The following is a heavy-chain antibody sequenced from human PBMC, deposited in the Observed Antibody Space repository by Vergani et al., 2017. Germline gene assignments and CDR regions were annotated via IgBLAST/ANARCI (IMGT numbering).Heavy chain of an antibody. CDR2: IYPGDSDT. V-gene: IGHV5-51*01. J-gene: IGHJ6*02. CDR3: ARQLAVGIAVAGTTPYYYGMDV. D-gene: IGHD6-19*01. CDR1: GYSFTSYW. Sequence: EVQLVQSGAEVKKPGASLKISCTCSGYSFTSYWIGWVRQLPGKGLEWMGIIYPGDSDTSYSTSFQGQVTISADKSISPAYLQWSSLKASDTAMYYCARQLAVGIAVAGTTPYYYGMDVWGQGTTVTVSS.